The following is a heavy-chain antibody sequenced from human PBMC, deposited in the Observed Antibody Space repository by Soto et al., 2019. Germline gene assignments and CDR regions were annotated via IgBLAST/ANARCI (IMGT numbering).Heavy chain of an antibody. CDR3: ATGYCSGAGCRKDY. CDR2: MIGIGDST. V-gene: IGHV3-23*01. D-gene: IGHD2-15*01. J-gene: IGHJ4*02. Sequence: EVQLLESGGGLVQPGGSLRLSCAASGFAFSTYTMNWVRQAPGKGLEWVSGMIGIGDSTYYADSVKGRFAISRDNSKDTLYLEMSSLRADDTAVYYSATGYCSGAGCRKDYWGQGTLVIVSS. CDR1: GFAFSTYT.